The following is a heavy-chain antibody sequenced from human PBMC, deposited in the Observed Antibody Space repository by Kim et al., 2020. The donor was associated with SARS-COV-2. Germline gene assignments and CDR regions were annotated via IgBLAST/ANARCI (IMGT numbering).Heavy chain of an antibody. CDR1: GASINNYY. CDR3: ARGPSQGIPLDF. V-gene: IGHV4-4*07. CDR2: MYGTGGT. J-gene: IGHJ4*02. Sequence: SETLSLTCTVSGASINNYYWSWIRQPAGKGLEWIGRMYGTGGTNYNPSLKSRVAMSVDTSKNQFSLKLNSMTAADTAVYYCARGPSQGIPLDFWGQGKLV. D-gene: IGHD6-6*01.